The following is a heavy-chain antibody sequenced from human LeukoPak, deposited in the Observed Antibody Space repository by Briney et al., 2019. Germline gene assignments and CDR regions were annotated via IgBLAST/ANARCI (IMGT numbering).Heavy chain of an antibody. CDR3: AKDRPNYYESNGHYYRLNGDY. V-gene: IGHV3-23*01. D-gene: IGHD3-22*01. CDR1: GFTFSYYA. Sequence: PGASLRLSCAASGFTFSYYAMSWVRQAPGKGLEWVSSISSSGDVTFYTDPVKRRFTISRDNSKNTLYLQMNSLRAEDKAVYYCAKDRPNYYESNGHYYRLNGDYWGQGTLVTVSS. CDR2: ISSSGDVT. J-gene: IGHJ4*02.